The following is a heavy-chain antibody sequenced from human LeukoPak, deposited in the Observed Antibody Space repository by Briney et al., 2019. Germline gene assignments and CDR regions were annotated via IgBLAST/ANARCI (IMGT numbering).Heavy chain of an antibody. CDR2: ISGNGIST. Sequence: LSGGSLRLSCAASGFTFSSYAMSWVRQAPGKGLEWVSSISGNGISTYYADPVKGRFTVSSSEKTFYLQMNSLRAEDTAVYFCAAKILGSAPFDFWGQGTLVTVSA. V-gene: IGHV3-23*01. J-gene: IGHJ4*02. D-gene: IGHD3-10*01. CDR3: AAKILGSAPFDF. CDR1: GFTFSSYA.